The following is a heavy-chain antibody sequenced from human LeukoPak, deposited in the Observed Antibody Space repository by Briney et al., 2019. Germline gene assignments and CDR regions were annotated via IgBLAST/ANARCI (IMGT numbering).Heavy chain of an antibody. D-gene: IGHD3-22*01. CDR2: MNPNSGNT. Sequence: ASVKVSCKXSGYTFTSYDINWVRQATGQGLEWMGWMNPNSGNTGYAQKFQGRVTMTRNTSISTAYMELSSLRSEDTAVYYCARGRRYYYDSSGYSDDAFDIWGQGTMVTVSS. J-gene: IGHJ3*02. CDR3: ARGRRYYYDSSGYSDDAFDI. CDR1: GYTFTSYD. V-gene: IGHV1-8*02.